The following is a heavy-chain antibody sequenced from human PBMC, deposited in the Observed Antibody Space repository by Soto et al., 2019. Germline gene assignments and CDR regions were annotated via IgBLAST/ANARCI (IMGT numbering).Heavy chain of an antibody. Sequence: QVQLVQSGAEVKKPGSSVKVSCKASGGTFSSYTISWVRQAPGQGLEWMGRIIPILGIANYAQKFQGRVTRTAAKCTSTAYMELSSPRSEDRAGDYCASGEGAHYDILTGYYRGYYFGHWGQGALVTVSS. V-gene: IGHV1-69*02. J-gene: IGHJ4*02. CDR2: IIPILGIA. CDR1: GGTFSSYT. CDR3: ASGEGAHYDILTGYYRGYYFGH. D-gene: IGHD3-9*01.